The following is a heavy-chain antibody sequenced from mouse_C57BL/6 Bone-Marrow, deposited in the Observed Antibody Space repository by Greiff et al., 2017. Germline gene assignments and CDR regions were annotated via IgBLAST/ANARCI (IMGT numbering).Heavy chain of an antibody. CDR3: ARARYFDV. CDR2: ISDGGSYT. CDR1: GFTFSSYA. V-gene: IGHV5-4*01. J-gene: IGHJ1*03. Sequence: EVQLVESGGGLVKPGGSLKLSCAASGFTFSSYAMSWVRQTPEQRLEWVATISDGGSYTYYPDNVKGRFTISRDNAKNNLYLQMSHLKSEDTAMYYCARARYFDVWGTGTTVTVSS.